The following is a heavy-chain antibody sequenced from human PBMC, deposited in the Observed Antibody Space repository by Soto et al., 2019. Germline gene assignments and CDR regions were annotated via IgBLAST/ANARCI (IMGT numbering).Heavy chain of an antibody. CDR1: GFTFSNYA. D-gene: IGHD2-21*01. CDR3: AKDRRAGRSSAIYFVF. CDR2: ISATGGGT. V-gene: IGHV3-23*01. J-gene: IGHJ1*01. Sequence: GGSLRLSCAASGFTFSNYAMSWVRQAPGKGLEWVSLISATGGGTYYADSVKGRFTISRDNSHNTLYLQVHSLTAEDTAVYYCAKDRRAGRSSAIYFVFWCQGVQVTGSS.